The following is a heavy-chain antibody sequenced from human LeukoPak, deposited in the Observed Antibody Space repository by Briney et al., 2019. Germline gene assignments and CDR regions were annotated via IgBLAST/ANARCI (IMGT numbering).Heavy chain of an antibody. V-gene: IGHV4-39*07. J-gene: IGHJ6*03. CDR1: GASISSSSYY. Sequence: SETLSLTCTVSGASISSSSYYWGWIRQPPGKGLEWIGSIYYSGSTYYNPSLKSRVTISVDTSKNQFSLKLSSVTAADTAVYYCASLSVYYYYMDVWGKGTTVTVSS. D-gene: IGHD3-16*01. CDR2: IYYSGST. CDR3: ASLSVYYYYMDV.